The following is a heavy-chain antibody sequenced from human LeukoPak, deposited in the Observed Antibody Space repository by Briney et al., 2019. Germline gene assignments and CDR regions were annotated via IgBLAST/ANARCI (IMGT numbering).Heavy chain of an antibody. V-gene: IGHV4-59*08. CDR1: GGSINNYY. CDR3: ARRNPYSGGCLDY. Sequence: SETLSLTCTVSGGSINNYYWSWVRQPPGKGLEWIGYIYYSGTTNYNPSLKSRVTISVDTSKNQFSLELTSVTATDTAVYYCARRNPYSGGCLDYWGQGTLVTVSS. J-gene: IGHJ4*02. D-gene: IGHD6-19*01. CDR2: IYYSGTT.